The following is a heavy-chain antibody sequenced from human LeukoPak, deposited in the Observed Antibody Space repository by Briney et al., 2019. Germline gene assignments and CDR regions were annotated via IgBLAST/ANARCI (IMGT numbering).Heavy chain of an antibody. CDR3: ARSLVDYGSGSYRSFDY. V-gene: IGHV1-69*01. CDR2: IIPIFGTA. J-gene: IGHJ4*02. D-gene: IGHD3-10*01. Sequence: SVKVSCKASGGTFSSFAISWVRQAPGQGLEWMGGIIPIFGTANYAQKFQGRVTITADESTSTAYMELSSLRSEDTAVYYCARSLVDYGSGSYRSFDYWGQGTLVTVSS. CDR1: GGTFSSFA.